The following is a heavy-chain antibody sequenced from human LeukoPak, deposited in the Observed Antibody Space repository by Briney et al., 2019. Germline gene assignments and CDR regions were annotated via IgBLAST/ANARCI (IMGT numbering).Heavy chain of an antibody. Sequence: GGSLRLSCAASGFTVSSNYMSWVRQAPGKGLEWVSVIYSGGSTYYADSVKGRFTVSRDNSKNTLYLQMNSLRAEDTAVYYCARVSVVPAAIDYYYYYMDVWGKGTTVTVSS. CDR1: GFTVSSNY. V-gene: IGHV3-66*02. J-gene: IGHJ6*03. D-gene: IGHD2-2*02. CDR3: ARVSVVPAAIDYYYYYMDV. CDR2: IYSGGST.